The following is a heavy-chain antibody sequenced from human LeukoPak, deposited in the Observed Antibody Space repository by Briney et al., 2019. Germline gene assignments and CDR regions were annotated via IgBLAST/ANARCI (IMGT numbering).Heavy chain of an antibody. CDR2: IYYSGST. Sequence: SQTLSLTCTVSGGSISSGGYYWSWIRQHPGKGLEWIGYIYYSGSTYYNPSLKSRVTISVDTSKNQFSLKLSSVTAADTAVYYCASSSGDYNWYLDLRGRGTLVTVSS. D-gene: IGHD4-17*01. V-gene: IGHV4-31*03. CDR3: ASSSGDYNWYLDL. CDR1: GGSISSGGYY. J-gene: IGHJ2*01.